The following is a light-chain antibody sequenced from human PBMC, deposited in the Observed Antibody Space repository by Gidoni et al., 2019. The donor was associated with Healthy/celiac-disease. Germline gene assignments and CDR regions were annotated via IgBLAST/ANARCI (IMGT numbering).Light chain of an antibody. J-gene: IGKJ3*01. Sequence: DXQLTQSPSFLSASVGDRVTITCRASQGISSYSAWYQQKPGKAPKLLIYAASTLQSGVPARFSGSGSGTEFTLTISSLQPEDFATYYCQQLNSYPPFTFGPGTKVDIK. V-gene: IGKV1-9*01. CDR3: QQLNSYPPFT. CDR1: QGISSY. CDR2: AAS.